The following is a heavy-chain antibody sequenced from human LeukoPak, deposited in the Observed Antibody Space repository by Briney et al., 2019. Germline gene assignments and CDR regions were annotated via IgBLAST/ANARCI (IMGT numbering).Heavy chain of an antibody. D-gene: IGHD3-22*01. V-gene: IGHV3-33*06. Sequence: PRGSLRLSCAASGFTFSSYGMHWVRQAPGKGLEWVAVIWYDGSNKYYADSVKGRFTISRDNSKNTLYLQMNSLRAEDTAVYYCAKGGYDSSGYYDYWGQGTLVTVSS. J-gene: IGHJ4*02. CDR3: AKGGYDSSGYYDY. CDR2: IWYDGSNK. CDR1: GFTFSSYG.